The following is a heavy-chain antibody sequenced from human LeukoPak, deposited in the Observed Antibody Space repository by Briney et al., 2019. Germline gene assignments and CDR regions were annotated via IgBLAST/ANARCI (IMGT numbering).Heavy chain of an antibody. CDR1: GFTFSSYT. CDR3: AKDVSIAAAGFDY. CDR2: ISSSSSYI. J-gene: IGHJ4*02. Sequence: GGSLRLSCAASGFTFSSYTMKWVRQAPGKGLEWVSSISSSSSYIYYADSVKGRFTISRDNAKNSLYLQMNSLRAEDTALYYCAKDVSIAAAGFDYWGQGTLVTVSS. D-gene: IGHD6-13*01. V-gene: IGHV3-21*04.